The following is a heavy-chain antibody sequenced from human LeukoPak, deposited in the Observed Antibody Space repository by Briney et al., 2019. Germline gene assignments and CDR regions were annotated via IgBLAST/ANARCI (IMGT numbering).Heavy chain of an antibody. Sequence: SETLSLTCTVSGASISNSAYHWGWIRQPPGKGLEWIGSINYGGGTHYNPSLKSRVTISVDTSKNQFSLKLSSVTAADTAVYYCARRDITVGATFVLEGWGQGTLVTVSS. CDR1: GASISNSAYH. D-gene: IGHD1-26*01. J-gene: IGHJ4*02. CDR3: ARRDITVGATFVLEG. V-gene: IGHV4-39*07. CDR2: INYGGGT.